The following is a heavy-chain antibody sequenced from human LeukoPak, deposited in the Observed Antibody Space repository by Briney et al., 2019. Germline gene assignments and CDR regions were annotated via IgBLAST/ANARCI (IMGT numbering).Heavy chain of an antibody. CDR3: ARSSIAAPPDY. Sequence: SETLSLTCTVSGGSISSGGYYWSWIRQPPGKGLEWIGYIYHSGSTYCNPSLKSRVTISLDTLKNQFSLKLSSVTAADTAVYYCARSSIAAPPDYWGQGTLVTVSS. J-gene: IGHJ4*02. CDR2: IYHSGST. CDR1: GGSISSGGYY. D-gene: IGHD6-6*01. V-gene: IGHV4-30-2*02.